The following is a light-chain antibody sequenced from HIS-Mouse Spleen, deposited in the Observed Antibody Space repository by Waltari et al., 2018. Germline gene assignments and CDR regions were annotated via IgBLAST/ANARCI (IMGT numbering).Light chain of an antibody. V-gene: IGLV2-14*03. CDR3: SSYTSSSFNVV. CDR2: DVS. J-gene: IGLJ2*01. Sequence: QSALTQPASVSGSPGQSIPISCTGTSSHVGGYNSVSWYQQHPSKAPKPMIYDVSNRPSGVSNRFSGSKSGNTASLTISGLQAEDEADYYCSSYTSSSFNVVFGGGTKLTVL. CDR1: SSHVGGYNS.